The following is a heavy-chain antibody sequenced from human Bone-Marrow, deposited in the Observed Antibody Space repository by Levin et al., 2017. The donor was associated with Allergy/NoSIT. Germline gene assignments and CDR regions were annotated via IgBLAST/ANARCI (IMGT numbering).Heavy chain of an antibody. CDR3: AREETNDCRRACSRPASLS. CDR1: GYTFRNFG. V-gene: IGHV1-18*01. Sequence: ASVKVSCKASGYTFRNFGITWVRQAPGQGPEWMAWISPYNGNTGYAQKFQGRVTMTTEASTSTAYMELRSLTSDDTAVYYCAREETNDCRRACSRPASLSWGQGTLVTVSS. D-gene: IGHD2-21*02. CDR2: ISPYNGNT. J-gene: IGHJ5*02.